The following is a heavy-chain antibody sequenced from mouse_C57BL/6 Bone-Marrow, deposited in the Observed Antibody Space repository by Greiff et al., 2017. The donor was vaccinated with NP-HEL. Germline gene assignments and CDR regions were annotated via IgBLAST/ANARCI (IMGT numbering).Heavy chain of an antibody. CDR2: IDPSDSYT. V-gene: IGHV1-50*01. D-gene: IGHD4-1*01. Sequence: VKLQQPGAELVKPGASVKLSCKASGYTFTSYWMQWVKQRPGQGLEWIGEIDPSDSYTNYNQKFKGKATLTVDTSSSTAYMQLSSLTSEDSAVYYCARLRTGTDWYFDVWGTGTTVTVSS. CDR1: GYTFTSYW. CDR3: ARLRTGTDWYFDV. J-gene: IGHJ1*03.